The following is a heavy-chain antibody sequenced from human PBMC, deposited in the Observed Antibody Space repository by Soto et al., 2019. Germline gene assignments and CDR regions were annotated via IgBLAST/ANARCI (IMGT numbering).Heavy chain of an antibody. D-gene: IGHD2-15*01. V-gene: IGHV3-23*01. J-gene: IGHJ4*02. CDR1: GFTFSSYV. CDR2: ISGSGGNT. Sequence: GGSMRLSCAASGFTFSSYVMRWVRQAPGKGLEWVSSISGSGGNTYYTDSVKGRFTVTRDNSKNTLYLQMNSLRAEDTAVYFCARGYCSGDTCYHIDYWGQGTLVTVPS. CDR3: ARGYCSGDTCYHIDY.